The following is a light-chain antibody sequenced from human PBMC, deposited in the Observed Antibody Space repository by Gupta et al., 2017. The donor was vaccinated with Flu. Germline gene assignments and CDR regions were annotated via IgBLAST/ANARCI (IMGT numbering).Light chain of an antibody. V-gene: IGLV2-14*01. J-gene: IGLJ2*01. CDR3: RSYASPTIVV. Sequence: TGTISDVGGYNYVSWYQQYPGKAPKLIIYEVTNRPSRVSKRFSASKSGNTASLTISGLQAEDEADYYCRSYASPTIVVFGTGTKLTVL. CDR1: ISDVGGYNY. CDR2: EVT.